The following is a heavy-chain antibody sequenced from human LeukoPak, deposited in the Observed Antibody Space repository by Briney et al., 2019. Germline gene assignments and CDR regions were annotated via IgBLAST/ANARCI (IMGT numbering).Heavy chain of an antibody. J-gene: IGHJ4*02. Sequence: SETLSLTRTVSGGSISSYYWSWIRQPPGKGLEWIGYIYYSGSTNYNPSLKSRVTISVDTSKNQFSLKLSSVTAADTAVYYCAREVQLWLRSDFDYWGQGTLVTVSS. CDR1: GGSISSYY. D-gene: IGHD5-18*01. V-gene: IGHV4-59*01. CDR3: AREVQLWLRSDFDY. CDR2: IYYSGST.